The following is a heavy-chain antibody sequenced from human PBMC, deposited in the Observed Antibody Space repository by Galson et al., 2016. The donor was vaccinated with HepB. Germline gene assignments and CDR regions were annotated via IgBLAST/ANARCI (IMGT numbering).Heavy chain of an antibody. CDR3: ASNYYGSAGVNNARGV. Sequence: SLRLSCAASGFTLSSYDISWVRQAPGKGPEWVSAITGSGSSTYYADSVKGRFTISRDNSKNTLYLQMNSLRADDTAVYYCASNYYGSAGVNNARGVWGQGTTVTVS. D-gene: IGHD3-10*01. CDR2: ITGSGSST. V-gene: IGHV3-23*01. CDR1: GFTLSSYD. J-gene: IGHJ6*02.